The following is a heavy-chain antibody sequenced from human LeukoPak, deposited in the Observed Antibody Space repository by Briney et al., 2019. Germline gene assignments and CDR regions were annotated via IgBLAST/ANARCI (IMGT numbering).Heavy chain of an antibody. J-gene: IGHJ4*02. D-gene: IGHD6-13*01. CDR3: ARAGSSSWFLDY. CDR2: IWYDGSNK. Sequence: GGSLRLSCAASGFXFSSYGMHWVRQAPGKGLEWVAVIWYDGSNKYYADSVKGRFTISRDNSKNTLYLQMNSLRAEDTAVYYCARAGSSSWFLDYWGQGTLVTVSS. V-gene: IGHV3-33*01. CDR1: GFXFSSYG.